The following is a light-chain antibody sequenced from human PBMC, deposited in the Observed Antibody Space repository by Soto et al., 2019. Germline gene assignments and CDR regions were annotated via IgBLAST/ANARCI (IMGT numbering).Light chain of an antibody. CDR1: QDISSW. CDR3: QQASSFPLT. V-gene: IGKV1-12*01. J-gene: IGKJ4*01. Sequence: DIQMTQSPSSLSASVGDRVTITCQASQDISSWLAWYQQKPGKAPNLLIYAASNLQSGVPSRFSGSESGTEFTLTISSLQPEDFATYYCQQASSFPLTFGGGTKVDIK. CDR2: AAS.